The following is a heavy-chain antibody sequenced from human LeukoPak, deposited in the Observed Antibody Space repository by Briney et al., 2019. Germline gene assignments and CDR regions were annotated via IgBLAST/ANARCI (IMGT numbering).Heavy chain of an antibody. CDR2: INPNSGGT. CDR3: ARDPGLSVRYFDY. D-gene: IGHD4-23*01. J-gene: IGHJ4*02. Sequence: ASVKVSCKASGYTFTGYYMHWVRQAPGQGLEWMGWINPNSGGTNYAQKFQGRVTMTRDTSISTAYMELSRLRSDDTALYYCARDPGLSVRYFDYWGQGTLVTVSS. CDR1: GYTFTGYY. V-gene: IGHV1-2*02.